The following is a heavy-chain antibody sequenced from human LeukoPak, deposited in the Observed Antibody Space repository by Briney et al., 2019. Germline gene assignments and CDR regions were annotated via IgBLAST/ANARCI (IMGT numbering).Heavy chain of an antibody. D-gene: IGHD6-6*01. J-gene: IGHJ4*02. V-gene: IGHV3-7*03. CDR2: IKQDGSEK. CDR1: GFTFSSYW. CDR3: ARYGQLGD. Sequence: PGGSLRLSCVTSGFTFSSYWMSWVRQAPGKGLEWVALIKQDGSEKYYVDSVKGRFTMSRDNAESSLYLQMNRLRVEDTAMYYCARYGQLGDWGRGTLVTVSS.